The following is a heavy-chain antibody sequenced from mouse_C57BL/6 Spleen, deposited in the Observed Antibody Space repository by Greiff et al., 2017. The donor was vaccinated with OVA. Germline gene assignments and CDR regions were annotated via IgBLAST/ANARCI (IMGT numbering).Heavy chain of an antibody. V-gene: IGHV14-1*01. CDR1: GFNIKDYY. CDR3: TRGVLPFDY. CDR2: IDPEDGDT. J-gene: IGHJ2*01. Sequence: VQLKESGAELVRPGASVKLSCTASGFNIKDYYMHWVKQRPEQGLEWIGRIDPEDGDTESAPKFQGKATMTADPSSNTAYLQLSSLTSEDTAVYYCTRGVLPFDYWGQGTTLTVSS.